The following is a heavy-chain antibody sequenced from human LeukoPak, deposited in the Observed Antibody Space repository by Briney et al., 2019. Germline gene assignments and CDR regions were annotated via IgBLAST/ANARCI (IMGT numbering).Heavy chain of an antibody. CDR1: GFTFSSSA. V-gene: IGHV3-23*01. D-gene: IGHD5-12*01. CDR2: ISGGGGRT. CDR3: AKALWIELRGNWFDP. J-gene: IGHJ5*02. Sequence: GGSLRLSCAASGFTFSSSAMSWVRQAPGKGLEWVSGISGGGGRTSYAESVKGRFIISRDNSKNTLYLQMNSLRAEDTAVYYCAKALWIELRGNWFDPWGQGTLVTVSS.